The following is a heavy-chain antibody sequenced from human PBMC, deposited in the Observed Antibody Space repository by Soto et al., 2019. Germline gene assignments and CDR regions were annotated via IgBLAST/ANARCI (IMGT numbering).Heavy chain of an antibody. Sequence: QVQLQQWGAGLLKPSETLSLTCAVYGGSFSGYYWSWIRQPPGKGLEWIGEINHSGSTNYNPSLKSRVTISVDTSKNQFSLKLSSVTAADTAVYYCARGRSFRVTGDAFDIWGQGTMVTVSS. CDR2: INHSGST. J-gene: IGHJ3*02. CDR1: GGSFSGYY. D-gene: IGHD2-21*02. CDR3: ARGRSFRVTGDAFDI. V-gene: IGHV4-34*01.